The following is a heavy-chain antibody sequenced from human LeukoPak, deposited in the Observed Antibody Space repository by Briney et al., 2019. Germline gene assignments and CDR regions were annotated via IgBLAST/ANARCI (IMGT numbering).Heavy chain of an antibody. CDR1: GFTFSSYT. J-gene: IGHJ4*01. V-gene: IGHV3-21*01. D-gene: IGHD2-21*02. Sequence: GGSLRLSCAASGFTFSSYTMNWVRQAPGKGLEWVSSIAGSSGYISYADSVKGRFTISRDNAKKSLYLQMTSLTAEDTAVYYCARDRGAYCGGDCYFGFDYWGRGTLVTVSS. CDR2: IAGSSGYI. CDR3: ARDRGAYCGGDCYFGFDY.